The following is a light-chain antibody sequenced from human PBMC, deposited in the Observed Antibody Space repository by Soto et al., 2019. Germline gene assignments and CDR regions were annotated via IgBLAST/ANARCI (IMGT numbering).Light chain of an antibody. CDR3: QQYGTSPWT. CDR2: AAS. CDR1: QSVGSNY. V-gene: IGKV3-20*01. J-gene: IGKJ1*01. Sequence: DIVLTQSPGTLSLSPGERATLSCRASQSVGSNYLAWFQQKPGQAPRILIFAASHRAAGIPDRFSGSGSGSDFTLTISRLESEDLAVYYCQQYGTSPWTFGQGTKVEIK.